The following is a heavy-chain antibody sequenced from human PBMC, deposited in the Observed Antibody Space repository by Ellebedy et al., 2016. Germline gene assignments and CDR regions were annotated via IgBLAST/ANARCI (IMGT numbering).Heavy chain of an antibody. CDR2: IHYSGRR. J-gene: IGHJ5*02. CDR3: ARRVTSGGRLFDP. CDR1: GDSISNNSYH. V-gene: IGHV4-39*01. Sequence: SETLSLTCTVSGDSISNNSYHWGWIRQPPGKGLEWIGNIHYSGRRNYNPSLKSRVTTSIDTSKKQFSLKLSSVTAADTAVYYCARRVTSGGRLFDPWGQGTLVTVSS. D-gene: IGHD2-15*01.